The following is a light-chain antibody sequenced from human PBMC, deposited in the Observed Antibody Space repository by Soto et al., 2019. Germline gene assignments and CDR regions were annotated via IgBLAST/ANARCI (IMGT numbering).Light chain of an antibody. CDR2: AVS. CDR1: SSDVGGYDY. Sequence: QSVLTQPASVSGSPGQSITISCTGTSSDVGGYDYVSWYRHHPGKAPKLMIYAVSNRPLGVSNRFSGSKSGNTASLTISGLQAEDEADYYCTSATHANPVVFGGGTKLTVL. V-gene: IGLV2-14*01. CDR3: TSATHANPVV. J-gene: IGLJ2*01.